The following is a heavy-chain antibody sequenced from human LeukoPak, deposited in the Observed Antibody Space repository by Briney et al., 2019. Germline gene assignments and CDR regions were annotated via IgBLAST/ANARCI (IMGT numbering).Heavy chain of an antibody. CDR3: VRDGGVSGYDLLDY. Sequence: PGGSLRLSCAAFGFTFSSHWMSWVRQAPGKGLEWVANIKQDGSEKYYVDSVKGRFTISRDNAKNSLSLQMNSLRAEDTAVYYCVRDGGVSGYDLLDYWGQGTLVTVSS. CDR2: IKQDGSEK. D-gene: IGHD5-12*01. V-gene: IGHV3-7*01. CDR1: GFTFSSHW. J-gene: IGHJ4*02.